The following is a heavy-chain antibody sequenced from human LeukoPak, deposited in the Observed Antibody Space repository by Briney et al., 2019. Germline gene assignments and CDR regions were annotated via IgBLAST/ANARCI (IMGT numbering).Heavy chain of an antibody. CDR2: IGTAGDT. CDR1: GFTFSSYD. J-gene: IGHJ4*02. D-gene: IGHD6-13*01. Sequence: PGGSLRLSCAASGFTFSSYDMHWVRQATGKGLEWVSAIGTAGDTYYPGSVKGRFTIFRENAKNSLYLQMNSLRAGDTAVYYCARVRYGSWYDYWGQGTLVTVSS. CDR3: ARVRYGSWYDY. V-gene: IGHV3-13*01.